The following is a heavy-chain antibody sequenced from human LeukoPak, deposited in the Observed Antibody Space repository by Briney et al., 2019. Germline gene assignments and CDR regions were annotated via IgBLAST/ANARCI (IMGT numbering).Heavy chain of an antibody. J-gene: IGHJ2*01. CDR2: ISSSSSYI. CDR1: GFTFSSYS. Sequence: GGSLRLSCAASGFTFSSYSMNWVRQAPGKGLEWVSSISSSSSYIYYADSVKGRFTISRDNAKNSLYLQMNSLRAEDTAVYYCARLGYSSGWAWYFDLWGRGTLVTVSS. CDR3: ARLGYSSGWAWYFDL. D-gene: IGHD6-19*01. V-gene: IGHV3-21*04.